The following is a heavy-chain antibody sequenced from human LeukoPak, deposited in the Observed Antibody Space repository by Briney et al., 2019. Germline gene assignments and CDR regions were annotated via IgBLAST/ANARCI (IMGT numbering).Heavy chain of an antibody. Sequence: GRSLRLSCAASGFTFSSYAMHWVRQAPGKGLEWVAVISYDGSNKYYADSVKGRFTISRDNSKNTLYLQMNSLRAEDTAVYYCARSVRDAMVPGVDDAFDIWGQGTMVTVSS. J-gene: IGHJ3*02. D-gene: IGHD3-10*01. CDR2: ISYDGSNK. CDR3: ARSVRDAMVPGVDDAFDI. CDR1: GFTFSSYA. V-gene: IGHV3-30*04.